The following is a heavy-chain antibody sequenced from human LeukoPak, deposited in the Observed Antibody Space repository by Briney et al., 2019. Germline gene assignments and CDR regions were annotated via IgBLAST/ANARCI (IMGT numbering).Heavy chain of an antibody. V-gene: IGHV3-23*01. Sequence: GSLRLSCAASGFTFSSYAMSWVRQAPGKGLEWVSAFSGSGGSTYYADSVKGRFTISRGNSKNTLYLQMNSLRAEDTAVYYCAKDPSSSWFGDYFDYWGQGTLVTVSS. CDR2: FSGSGGST. J-gene: IGHJ4*02. CDR1: GFTFSSYA. D-gene: IGHD6-13*01. CDR3: AKDPSSSWFGDYFDY.